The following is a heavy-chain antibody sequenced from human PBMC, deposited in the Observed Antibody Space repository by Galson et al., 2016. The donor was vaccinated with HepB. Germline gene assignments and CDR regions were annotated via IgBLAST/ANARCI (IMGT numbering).Heavy chain of an antibody. Sequence: SLRLSCATSGLAFMTYDMHWVRQGPGKGLEWVSTIGTSGDSYYPGSLKGRFTISRDSANNSLHLQINSLSAGDTAMYYCSTSVGTTRWASDIWGQGTMVTVSS. D-gene: IGHD1-26*01. CDR3: STSVGTTRWASDI. CDR2: IGTSGDS. CDR1: GLAFMTYD. V-gene: IGHV3-13*04. J-gene: IGHJ3*02.